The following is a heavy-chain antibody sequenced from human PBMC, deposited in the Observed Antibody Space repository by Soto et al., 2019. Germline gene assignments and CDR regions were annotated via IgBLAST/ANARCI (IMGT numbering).Heavy chain of an antibody. J-gene: IGHJ4*02. CDR2: INHSGST. CDR1: GGSFSGYY. CDR3: ARYCSGGSCHNGVPDY. D-gene: IGHD2-15*01. Sequence: SETLSLTCAVYGGSFSGYYWSWIRQPPGKGLEWIGEINHSGSTNYNPSLKSRVTISVDTSTSTAYMELRSLRSDDTAVYYCARYCSGGSCHNGVPDYWGQGTLVTVSS. V-gene: IGHV4-34*10.